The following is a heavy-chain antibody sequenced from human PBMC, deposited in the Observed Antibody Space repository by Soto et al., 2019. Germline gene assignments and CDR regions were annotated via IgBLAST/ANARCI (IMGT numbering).Heavy chain of an antibody. V-gene: IGHV3-23*01. D-gene: IGHD2-8*01. CDR2: ISNRGGST. CDR3: AKSPMVYVNHFDY. J-gene: IGHJ4*01. Sequence: EVQLLESGGGLVQPGGSLRLSCEASGVSCSSYAMSWVRQAPGKGLEWVSGISNRGGSTSYADSVKGRINISRDNFKNTLDLQINSLRAEDTAVYYCAKSPMVYVNHFDYWGHGTLVTVSS. CDR1: GVSCSSYA.